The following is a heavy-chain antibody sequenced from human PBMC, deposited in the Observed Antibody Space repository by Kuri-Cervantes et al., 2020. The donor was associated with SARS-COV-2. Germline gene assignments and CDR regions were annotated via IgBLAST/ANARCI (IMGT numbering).Heavy chain of an antibody. CDR1: GGSISSYY. V-gene: IGHV4-59*12. CDR2: ICYSGST. CDR3: ARETVAGTGDWFDP. J-gene: IGHJ5*02. D-gene: IGHD6-19*01. Sequence: GSLRLSCTVSGGSISSYYWSWIRQPPGKGLEWIGYICYSGSTNYNPSLKSRVTISVDTSKNQFSLKLSSVTAADTAVYYCARETVAGTGDWFDPWGQGTLVTVSS.